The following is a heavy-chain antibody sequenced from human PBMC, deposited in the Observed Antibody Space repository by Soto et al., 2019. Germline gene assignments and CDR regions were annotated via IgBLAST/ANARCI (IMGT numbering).Heavy chain of an antibody. CDR3: ARHSLALRKNNWFDP. Sequence: SETLSLTCTVSGDSIISSDFYWGWVGQPPGKGLEWIGSIFYLGSSYYNPSLKSRVTMSVDTSKNQFSLRLRSVTAADTALYFCARHSLALRKNNWFDPWGQGIMVTVSS. D-gene: IGHD3-3*02. J-gene: IGHJ5*02. V-gene: IGHV4-39*01. CDR1: GDSIISSDFY. CDR2: IFYLGSS.